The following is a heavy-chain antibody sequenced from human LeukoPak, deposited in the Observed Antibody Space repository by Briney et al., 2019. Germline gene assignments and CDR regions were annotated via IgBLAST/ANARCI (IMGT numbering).Heavy chain of an antibody. CDR1: GYTFTSYG. CDR2: ISAYNGNT. CDR3: VGETMVRGVTSGIDYYYMDV. J-gene: IGHJ6*03. D-gene: IGHD3-10*01. V-gene: IGHV1-18*01. Sequence: ASVKVSCKASGYTFTSYGISWVRQAPGQGLEWMGWISAYNGNTNYAQKLQGRATMTTDTSTSTAYMELRSLRSDDTAVYYCVGETMVRGVTSGIDYYYMDVWGKGTTVTVSS.